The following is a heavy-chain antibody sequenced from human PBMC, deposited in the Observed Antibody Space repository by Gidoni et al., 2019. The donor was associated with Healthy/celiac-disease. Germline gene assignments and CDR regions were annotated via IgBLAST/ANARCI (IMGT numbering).Heavy chain of an antibody. CDR2: ISWNSGSI. Sequence: EVQLVESGGGLVQPVRSLRLSCAASGFTFDDYAMHWVRQAPGKGLEWVSGISWNSGSIGYADSVKGRFTISRDNAKNSLYLQMNSLRAEDTALYYCAKGGSGSSTSPFDYWGQGTLVTVSS. CDR3: AKGGSGSSTSPFDY. D-gene: IGHD6-6*01. J-gene: IGHJ4*02. CDR1: GFTFDDYA. V-gene: IGHV3-9*01.